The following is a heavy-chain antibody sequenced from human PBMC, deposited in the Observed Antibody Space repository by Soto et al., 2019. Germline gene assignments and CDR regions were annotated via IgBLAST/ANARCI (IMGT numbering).Heavy chain of an antibody. Sequence: VESLNVSCNGSGYSFTIYWIGWVRQMPGKGLDWRGIIYPGDSDTRYSPSFQGQVTISADRSISTVYLQWSSLKASDNAMSYCARHAGGASSDGFLGDYWGQGTLVTVYS. D-gene: IGHD2-2*01. V-gene: IGHV5-51*01. CDR3: ARHAGGASSDGFLGDY. CDR1: GYSFTIYW. CDR2: IYPGDSDT. J-gene: IGHJ4*02.